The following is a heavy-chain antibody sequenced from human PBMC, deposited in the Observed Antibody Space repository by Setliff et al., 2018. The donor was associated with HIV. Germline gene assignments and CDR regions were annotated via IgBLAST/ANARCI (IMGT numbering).Heavy chain of an antibody. V-gene: IGHV4-59*08. CDR1: GGSISSAY. J-gene: IGHJ5*02. CDR2: IYYGGIT. CDR3: ARTRSGTYYGEMNWFDP. D-gene: IGHD3-10*01. Sequence: PSETLSLTCAVSGGSISSAYWSWVRQPPGEGREWIGDIYYGGITKYNTSLKRRVAISADTSKNRFSLTLRSVTAADTAVYYCARTRSGTYYGEMNWFDPWGQGILVTVSS.